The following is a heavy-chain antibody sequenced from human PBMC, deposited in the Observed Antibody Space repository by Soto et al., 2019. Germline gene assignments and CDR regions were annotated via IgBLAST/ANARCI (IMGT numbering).Heavy chain of an antibody. CDR2: INPSGGST. J-gene: IGHJ5*02. CDR3: ARQWRGVFPYNWFDP. D-gene: IGHD2-21*01. V-gene: IGHV1-46*01. Sequence: ASVKVSCKASGYTFTSYYMHWVRQAPGQGLERMGIINPSGGSTSYAQKFQGRVTMTRDTSTSTVYMELSSVTAADTAVYYCARQWRGVFPYNWFDPWGQGTLVTVSS. CDR1: GYTFTSYY.